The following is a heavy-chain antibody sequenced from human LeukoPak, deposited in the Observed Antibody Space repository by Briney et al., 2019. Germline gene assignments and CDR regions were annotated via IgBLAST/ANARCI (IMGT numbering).Heavy chain of an antibody. Sequence: SSETLSLTCTVSGGSISSYYWSWIRQPPGKGLEWIGYIYYSGSTYYNPSLKSRVTISVDTSKNQFSLKLSSVTAADTAVYYCASTYYDILTGYSPFQHWGQGTLVTVSS. CDR2: IYYSGST. CDR3: ASTYYDILTGYSPFQH. J-gene: IGHJ1*01. V-gene: IGHV4-59*12. D-gene: IGHD3-9*01. CDR1: GGSISSYY.